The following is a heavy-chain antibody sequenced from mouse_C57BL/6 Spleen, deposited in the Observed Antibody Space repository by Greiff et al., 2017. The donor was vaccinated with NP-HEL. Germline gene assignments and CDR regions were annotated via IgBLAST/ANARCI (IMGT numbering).Heavy chain of an antibody. Sequence: VQLQQSGAELVNPGASVNLSCKASGYTLTSYWMHWVKQRPGQGLEWIGEINPSNGRTNYNEKFKSKATLTVDKSSSTAYMQLSSPKSEDSAVYYCARLLINIDYWGQGTTLTVSS. V-gene: IGHV1S81*02. CDR3: ARLLINIDY. J-gene: IGHJ2*01. CDR1: GYTLTSYW. CDR2: INPSNGRT. D-gene: IGHD2-1*01.